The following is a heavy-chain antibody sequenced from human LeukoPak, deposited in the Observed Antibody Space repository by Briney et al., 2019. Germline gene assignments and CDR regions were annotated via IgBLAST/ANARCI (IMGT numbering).Heavy chain of an antibody. D-gene: IGHD3-10*02. CDR2: ISSIGTTT. J-gene: IGHJ6*04. Sequence: GGSRRLSCAASGFTFSTSGMNWDRQAQGKGLEWVSYISSIGTTTMYAKSVKGRFTITRDNAQNSLTLQMNTQRATDPGVNYGAELGITMIGGVWGKGTTVTLSS. CDR3: AELGITMIGGV. CDR1: GFTFSTSG. V-gene: IGHV3-48*01.